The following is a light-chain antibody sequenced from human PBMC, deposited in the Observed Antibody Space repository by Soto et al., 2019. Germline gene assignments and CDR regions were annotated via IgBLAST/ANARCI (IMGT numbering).Light chain of an antibody. CDR1: QSISSW. V-gene: IGKV1-5*01. CDR3: QQYNSYWT. CDR2: DAS. J-gene: IGKJ1*01. Sequence: DIHMTQSPSTLSASVGDRVTITCRASQSISSWFAWYQQKPGKAPQLLIYDASSLECGVPSRFSGSGSGTEYTLTISSLQPDDFATYYCQQYNSYWTFGQGTKVEIK.